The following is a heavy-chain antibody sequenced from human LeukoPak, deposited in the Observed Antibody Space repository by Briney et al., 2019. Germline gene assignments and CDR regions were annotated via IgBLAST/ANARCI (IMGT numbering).Heavy chain of an antibody. V-gene: IGHV4-30-2*01. D-gene: IGHD3-10*01. CDR3: ARGPRIWYGSGSYYADY. CDR2: IYHSGST. Sequence: PSETLSLTWAVSGGSISSGGYSWRWLRQPPGKGLEWIGYIYHSGSTYYNPSLKTRDTISVDRSKNQVSLKPSSVTAADTAVYYCARGPRIWYGSGSYYADYWGQGTLVTVSS. CDR1: GGSISSGGYS. J-gene: IGHJ4*02.